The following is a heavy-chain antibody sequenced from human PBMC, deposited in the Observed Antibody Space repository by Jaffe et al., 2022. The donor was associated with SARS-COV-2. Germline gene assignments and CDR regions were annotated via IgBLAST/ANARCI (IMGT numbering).Heavy chain of an antibody. J-gene: IGHJ4*02. CDR3: ARDGSPGYSSGPPDY. D-gene: IGHD6-19*01. Sequence: EVQLVESGGGLVKPGGSLRLSCAASGFTFSSYSMNWVRQAPGKGLEWVSSISSSSSYIYYADSVKGRFTISRDNAKNSLYLQMNSLRAEDTAVYYCARDGSPGYSSGPPDYWGQGTLVTVSS. CDR1: GFTFSSYS. CDR2: ISSSSSYI. V-gene: IGHV3-21*01.